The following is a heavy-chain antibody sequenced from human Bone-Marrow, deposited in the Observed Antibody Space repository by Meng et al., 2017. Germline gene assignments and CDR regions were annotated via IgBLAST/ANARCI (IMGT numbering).Heavy chain of an antibody. CDR1: GNTFTSNG. V-gene: IGHV1-18*01. CDR3: ARAKRITMVRGLFDAFDI. Sequence: ASVKVSCKASGNTFTSNGITWVRQAPGQGLEWMGWISAYNGKTNYAQKVQGRVTMTTDTSTSTAYMELRSLRSDDTAVYYCARAKRITMVRGLFDAFDIWGQGRMVTVSS. CDR2: ISAYNGKT. D-gene: IGHD3-10*01. J-gene: IGHJ3*02.